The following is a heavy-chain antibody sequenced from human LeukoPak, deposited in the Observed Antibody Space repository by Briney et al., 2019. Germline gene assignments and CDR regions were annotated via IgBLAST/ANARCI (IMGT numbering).Heavy chain of an antibody. CDR1: GFTFSSYA. CDR3: AKYIEVGDPELPFPFDY. V-gene: IGHV3-23*01. Sequence: GGSLRLSCAASGFTFSSYAMSWVRQAPGKGLEWVSAISGSGGSTYYADSVKGRFTISRDNSKNTLYLQMNSLRAGDTAVYYCAKYIEVGDPELPFPFDYWGQGTLVTVSS. D-gene: IGHD2-21*01. CDR2: ISGSGGST. J-gene: IGHJ4*02.